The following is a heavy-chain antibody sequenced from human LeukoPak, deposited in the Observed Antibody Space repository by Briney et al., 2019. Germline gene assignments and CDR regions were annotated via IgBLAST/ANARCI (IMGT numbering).Heavy chain of an antibody. D-gene: IGHD3-10*01. CDR1: GYTFTSYY. Sequence: GASVKVSCKASGYTFTSYYMHWVRQAPEQGLEWMGIINPSGGSISYAQKFQGRVTMTRDTSTSTVYMELSSLRSEDTAVYYCARDMVRGVTGYYFDYWGQGTLVTVSS. CDR3: ARDMVRGVTGYYFDY. V-gene: IGHV1-46*01. CDR2: INPSGGSI. J-gene: IGHJ4*02.